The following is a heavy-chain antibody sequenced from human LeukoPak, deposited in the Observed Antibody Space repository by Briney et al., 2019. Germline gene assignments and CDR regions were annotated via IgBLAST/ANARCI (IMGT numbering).Heavy chain of an antibody. V-gene: IGHV1-18*01. J-gene: IGHJ5*02. CDR1: GYTFTKHG. D-gene: IGHD3-22*01. Sequence: GASVKVSCKVSGYTFTKHGIIWVRQAPGQGLEWMGWVSTYNDNTNYAQNLQGRVTMTKDTSTSTAYMELRSLRSDDTAVYYCAREFDYYDDSGYSEDLWGQGTLVTVSS. CDR3: AREFDYYDDSGYSEDL. CDR2: VSTYNDNT.